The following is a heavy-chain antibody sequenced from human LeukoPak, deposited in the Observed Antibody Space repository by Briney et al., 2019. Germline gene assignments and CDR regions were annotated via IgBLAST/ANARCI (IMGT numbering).Heavy chain of an antibody. V-gene: IGHV4-59*01. CDR3: ARTSPMVRGAITAFDI. Sequence: PSETLSVSCTVSGGSISSYYWSWIRQPPGKGLEWIGYIYYSGSTNYNPSLKSRVTISVDTSENQFSLKLSSVTAADTAVYYCARTSPMVRGAITAFDIWGQGTMVTVSS. D-gene: IGHD3-10*01. J-gene: IGHJ3*02. CDR1: GGSISSYY. CDR2: IYYSGST.